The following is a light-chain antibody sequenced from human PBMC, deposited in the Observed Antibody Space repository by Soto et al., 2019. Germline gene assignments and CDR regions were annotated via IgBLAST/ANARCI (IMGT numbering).Light chain of an antibody. CDR1: QSISSW. CDR2: DAS. J-gene: IGKJ1*01. V-gene: IGKV1-5*01. CDR3: QQYNSDSWT. Sequence: DIQMTQSPSTLSASVGDRVTITCRASQSISSWLAWYQQKPGQAPKLLIYDASSLESGVPSRFSGSGSGTEFTLTISSLQPDDFATYYCQQYNSDSWTFGQGTKVEIK.